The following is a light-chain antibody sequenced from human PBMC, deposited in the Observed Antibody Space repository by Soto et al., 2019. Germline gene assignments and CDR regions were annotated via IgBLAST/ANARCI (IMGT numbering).Light chain of an antibody. CDR2: LAS. CDR3: LHYYTAPHS. J-gene: IGKJ2*01. V-gene: IGKV3-20*01. CDR1: QSVSSY. Sequence: EIVLTQSPATLSLSPGERATLSCRASQSVSSYLAWYQQKPGQAPRLLIYLASSRATGIPDRFSGSGSGTDFTLTISRLEPEDFAVYYCLHYYTAPHSFGQGTKLEI.